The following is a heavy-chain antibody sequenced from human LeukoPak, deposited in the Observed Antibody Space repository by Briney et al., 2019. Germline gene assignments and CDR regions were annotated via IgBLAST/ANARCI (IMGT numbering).Heavy chain of an antibody. J-gene: IGHJ4*02. CDR2: IRSKADNYAT. CDR3: TQSNY. Sequence: PGGSLRLSCAVSGFTFSGSPILWVRQASGKGLEWVGRIRSKADNYATAYAASVQGRCTISRDDSKSTAYLQLNSLKTEDTAVYYCTQSNYWGQGALVTVSS. V-gene: IGHV3-73*01. CDR1: GFTFSGSP.